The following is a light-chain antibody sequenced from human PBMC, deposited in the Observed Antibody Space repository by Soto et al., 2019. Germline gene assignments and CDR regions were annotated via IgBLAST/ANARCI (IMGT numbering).Light chain of an antibody. Sequence: ETVMTQSPATLSVSPGERATLSCRASQSLTSNLAWYQQKPGQPPRLLIYGASTRATDIPARFSGSGSGTEFTLTISSLQSEDFAVYFCQQYNNWPLTFGGGTKVEIK. V-gene: IGKV3-15*01. J-gene: IGKJ4*01. CDR2: GAS. CDR1: QSLTSN. CDR3: QQYNNWPLT.